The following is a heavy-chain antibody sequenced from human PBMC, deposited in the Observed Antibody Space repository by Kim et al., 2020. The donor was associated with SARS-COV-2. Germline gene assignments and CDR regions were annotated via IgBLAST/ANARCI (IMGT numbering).Heavy chain of an antibody. CDR3: AKERSALYVWGSYSCMDV. D-gene: IGHD3-16*01. Sequence: VKGRFTLSRDNSKNTLYLQMNSLRAEDTAVYYCAKERSALYVWGSYSCMDVWGQGTTVTVSS. V-gene: IGHV3-33*06. J-gene: IGHJ6*02.